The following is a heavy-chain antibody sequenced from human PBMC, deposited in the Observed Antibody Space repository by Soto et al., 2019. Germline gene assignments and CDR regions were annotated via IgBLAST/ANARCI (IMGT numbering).Heavy chain of an antibody. V-gene: IGHV4-39*01. J-gene: IGHJ5*02. CDR3: ARPNRSGSGGNWFDP. D-gene: IGHD3-10*01. CDR2: IYYSGST. CDR1: GGSISSSSYY. Sequence: SETLSLTCTVSGGSISSSSYYWGWIRQPPGKGLEWIGSIYYSGSTYYNPSLKSRVTISVDTSKNQFSLKLSSVTAADTAVYYCARPNRSGSGGNWFDPWGQGTLVTVSS.